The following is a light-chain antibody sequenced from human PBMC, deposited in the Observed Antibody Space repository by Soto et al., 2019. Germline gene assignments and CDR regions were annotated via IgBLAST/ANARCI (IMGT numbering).Light chain of an antibody. CDR1: QSVSTR. CDR3: QQYSVYWT. CDR2: DAS. V-gene: IGKV1-5*02. Sequence: DSQMTQSPSSLSASVGDRVAIICRASQSVSTRLAWYQQKPGKAPKVLIYDASSWAGGVPSRFTGSGSGTEFTLTINSLQPDDFATYYCQQYSVYWTFGQGTKVDI. J-gene: IGKJ1*01.